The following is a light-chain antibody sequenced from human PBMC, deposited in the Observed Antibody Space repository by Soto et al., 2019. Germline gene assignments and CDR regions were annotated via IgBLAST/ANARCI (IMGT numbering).Light chain of an antibody. CDR3: QQSYSTPIT. CDR1: QSISSY. CDR2: AAS. J-gene: IGKJ5*01. V-gene: IGKV1-39*01. Sequence: DIQMTQSPSSLSASVGDRVTITCRASQSISSYLNWYQQKPGKADKLLIYAASSLQSGVPSRFSGSGAGTDFTLTISSLQPEDFATYYGQQSYSTPITFGQGTRLGIK.